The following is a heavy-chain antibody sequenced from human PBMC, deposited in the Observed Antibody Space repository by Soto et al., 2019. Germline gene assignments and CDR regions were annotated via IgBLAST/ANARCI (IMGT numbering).Heavy chain of an antibody. D-gene: IGHD5-18*01. CDR2: ISSSSSTI. V-gene: IGHV3-48*02. J-gene: IGHJ4*02. CDR1: GFTFSSYS. Sequence: GGSLRLSCAASGFTFSSYSMNWVRQAPGKGLEWVSYISSSSSTIYYADSVKGRFTISRDNAKNSLYLQMNSLRDEDTAVYYCAREVEGSRYGYADYWGQGTLVTVSS. CDR3: AREVEGSRYGYADY.